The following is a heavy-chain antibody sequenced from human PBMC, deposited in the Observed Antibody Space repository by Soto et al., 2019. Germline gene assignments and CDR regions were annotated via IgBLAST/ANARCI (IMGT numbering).Heavy chain of an antibody. J-gene: IGHJ4*02. CDR2: LSGSGTST. CDR3: AKATTNGGWFNPFDS. Sequence: EVLLLESGGGLVQPGGSLRLSCAASGFSFVNYAMNWVRLAPGKGLEWVSGLSGSGTSTYYADSVKGRFTISRDNSRDTLFLQTNSLTADDTAVYYCAKATTNGGWFNPFDSWGQGALVTVSS. D-gene: IGHD6-19*01. CDR1: GFSFVNYA. V-gene: IGHV3-23*01.